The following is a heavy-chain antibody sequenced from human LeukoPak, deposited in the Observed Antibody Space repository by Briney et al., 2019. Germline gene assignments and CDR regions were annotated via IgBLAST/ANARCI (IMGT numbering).Heavy chain of an antibody. V-gene: IGHV3-11*01. Sequence: PGGSLRLSCATSGFTFSDYYMSWIRQAPGKGLEWVSYISPGGDNIYYADSAKGRFTISRDNSRNSLYLQMNSLRADDTAFYYCARDLAGSGSSNGYYWGQGTLVTVSS. J-gene: IGHJ4*02. CDR1: GFTFSDYY. D-gene: IGHD3-10*01. CDR2: ISPGGDNI. CDR3: ARDLAGSGSSNGYY.